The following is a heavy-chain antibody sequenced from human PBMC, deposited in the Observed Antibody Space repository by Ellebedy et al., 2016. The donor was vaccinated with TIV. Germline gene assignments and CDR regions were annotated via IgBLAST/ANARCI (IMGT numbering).Heavy chain of an antibody. Sequence: MPGGSLRLSCTVSGDSITSSTYLWGWIRRPPGKGLEWIATIHDRGTTYYNPSLKSRVTISVDTSKNQFSLRLNSVTAADTAIYYCARAIHFDWLLPPAFDYWGRGALVTVSS. CDR2: IHDRGTT. D-gene: IGHD3-9*01. V-gene: IGHV4-39*07. CDR1: GDSITSSTYL. J-gene: IGHJ4*02. CDR3: ARAIHFDWLLPPAFDY.